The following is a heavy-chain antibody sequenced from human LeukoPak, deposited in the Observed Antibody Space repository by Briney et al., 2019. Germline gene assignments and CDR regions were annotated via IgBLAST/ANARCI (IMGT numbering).Heavy chain of an antibody. V-gene: IGHV1-69*13. Sequence: ASVKVSCKASGGTFSSYAISWVRQAPGQGLEWMGGIIPIFGTANYAQKFQGRVTITADESTSTAYMELSSLRSEDTALYYCARDHFRAVDAFDIWGQGTMVTVSS. CDR2: IIPIFGTA. CDR1: GGTFSSYA. CDR3: ARDHFRAVDAFDI. D-gene: IGHD3-3*02. J-gene: IGHJ3*02.